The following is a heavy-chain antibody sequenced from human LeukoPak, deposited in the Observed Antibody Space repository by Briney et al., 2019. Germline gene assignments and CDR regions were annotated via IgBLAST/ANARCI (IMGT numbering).Heavy chain of an antibody. CDR1: GFTFSSYW. D-gene: IGHD4-23*01. CDR3: ASRGLVTPISFGY. J-gene: IGHJ4*02. Sequence: GGSLRLSCAASGFTFSSYWMSWVRQAPGKGLEWVANIKQDGSEKYCVDSVKGRFTISRDNAKNSLYLQMNSLRAEDTAVYYCASRGLVTPISFGYWGQGTLVTVSS. CDR2: IKQDGSEK. V-gene: IGHV3-7*01.